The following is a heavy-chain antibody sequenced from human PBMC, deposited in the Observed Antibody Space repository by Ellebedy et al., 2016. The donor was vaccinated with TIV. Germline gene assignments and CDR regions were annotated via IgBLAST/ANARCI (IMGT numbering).Heavy chain of an antibody. D-gene: IGHD3-3*01. J-gene: IGHJ5*02. Sequence: PGGSLRLSCVASGFTFSSYAMSWVRQAPGKGLEWVSDIAGDGGGTFYGDSVKGRFTISRDNSKNTLYLQMNSLRAEDTAVYYCVRDLHGFYEIGRLTSWGQGALVTVSS. CDR3: VRDLHGFYEIGRLTS. CDR1: GFTFSSYA. CDR2: IAGDGGGT. V-gene: IGHV3-23*01.